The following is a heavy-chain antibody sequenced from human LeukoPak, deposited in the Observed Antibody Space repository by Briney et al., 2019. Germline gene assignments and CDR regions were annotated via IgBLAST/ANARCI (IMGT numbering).Heavy chain of an antibody. Sequence: SETLSLTCTVSGGSISSSSYYWSWIRQPPGKGLEWIGYIYYSGSTNYNPSLKSRVTISVDTSKNQFSLKLSSVTAADTAVYYCASAAAGTSNYYYYMDVWGKGTTVTISS. J-gene: IGHJ6*03. CDR3: ASAAAGTSNYYYYMDV. V-gene: IGHV4-61*01. CDR1: GGSISSSSYY. D-gene: IGHD6-13*01. CDR2: IYYSGST.